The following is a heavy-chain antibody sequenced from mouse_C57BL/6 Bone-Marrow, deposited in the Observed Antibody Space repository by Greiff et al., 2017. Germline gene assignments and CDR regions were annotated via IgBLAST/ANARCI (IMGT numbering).Heavy chain of an antibody. CDR3: ATGHWYFEV. CDR1: YFAFMASA. CDR2: FTMYSDAT. Sequence: LQQSGAELVRPGSSVTLSCKASYFAFMASAMHWVKQRPGHGLEWIGSFTMYSDATEYSENFKGKATLTANTSSSTAYMELSSLTSEDSAVYYCATGHWYFEVWGTGTTVTVSS. D-gene: IGHD4-1*01. V-gene: IGHV1-49*01. J-gene: IGHJ1*03.